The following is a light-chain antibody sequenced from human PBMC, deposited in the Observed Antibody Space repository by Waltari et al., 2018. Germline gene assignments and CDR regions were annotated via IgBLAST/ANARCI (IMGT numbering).Light chain of an antibody. J-gene: IGLJ2*01. CDR1: SSDVGGYNY. Sequence: QSALTQPASVSGSPGQSLTISCTGTSSDVGGYNYYSWYQQHPSKAPKLMIYDVSNRPSGVSNRFSGSKSGNTASLTISGLQAEDEADYYCSSYTSSSPVVFGGGTKLTVL. V-gene: IGLV2-14*03. CDR3: SSYTSSSPVV. CDR2: DVS.